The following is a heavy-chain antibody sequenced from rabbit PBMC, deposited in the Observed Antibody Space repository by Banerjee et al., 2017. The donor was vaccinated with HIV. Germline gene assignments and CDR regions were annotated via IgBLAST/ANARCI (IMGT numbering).Heavy chain of an antibody. Sequence: QQQLEESGGGLVKPGGTLTLTCKASGIDFSSYYRMCWVRQAPGRGLELIACIYTTLSDSAYYALWAQGRFTISKTSSTTVTLQMTSLTAADTATYFCTRDLGRGWGENLWGPGPRHRL. D-gene: IGHD4-1*01. J-gene: IGHJ4*01. V-gene: IGHV1S45*01. CDR2: IYTTLSDSA. CDR3: TRDLGRGWGENL. CDR1: GIDFSSYYR.